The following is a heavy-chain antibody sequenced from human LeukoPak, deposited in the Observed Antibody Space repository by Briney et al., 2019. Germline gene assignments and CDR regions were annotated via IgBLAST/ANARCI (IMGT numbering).Heavy chain of an antibody. V-gene: IGHV1-18*01. J-gene: IGHJ4*02. CDR1: GYTFTSYG. CDR2: ISAYNGNT. CDR3: ARDGWYNWNYFNYFDY. Sequence: EAPVKVSCKASGYTFTSYGISWVRQAPGQGLEWMGWISAYNGNTNYAQKLQGRVTMTTDTSTSTAYMELRSLRSDDTAVYYCARDGWYNWNYFNYFDYWGQGTLVTVSS. D-gene: IGHD1-7*01.